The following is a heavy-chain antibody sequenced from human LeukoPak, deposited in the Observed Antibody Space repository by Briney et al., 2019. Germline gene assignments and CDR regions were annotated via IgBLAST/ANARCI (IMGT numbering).Heavy chain of an antibody. CDR2: ISSSSSYI. D-gene: IGHD2-2*01. CDR3: ARELVVRAGDYFEY. J-gene: IGHJ4*02. V-gene: IGHV3-21*01. CDR1: GFTFSSYS. Sequence: GGSLRLSCAASGFTFSSYSMNWVRQAPGKGLEWVSSISSSSSYIYYADSVKGRFTISRGNAKNSLYLQMNSLRVEDTAVYYCARELVVRAGDYFEYWGQGTLVTVSS.